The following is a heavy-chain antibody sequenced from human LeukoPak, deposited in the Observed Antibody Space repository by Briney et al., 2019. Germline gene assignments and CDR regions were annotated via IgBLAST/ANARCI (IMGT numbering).Heavy chain of an antibody. Sequence: GGSLRLSCAVSGFTLTNHGVSWVRQAPGKGLEWVSIITGTGGKYYGDSVKGRFTISRDNSKDTLFLQMDSLRVEDTAVYYCATFCSGGDCYSFAPWGQGTLVTVSS. D-gene: IGHD2-15*01. CDR1: GFTLTNHG. CDR3: ATFCSGGDCYSFAP. J-gene: IGHJ5*02. V-gene: IGHV3-23*01. CDR2: ITGTGGK.